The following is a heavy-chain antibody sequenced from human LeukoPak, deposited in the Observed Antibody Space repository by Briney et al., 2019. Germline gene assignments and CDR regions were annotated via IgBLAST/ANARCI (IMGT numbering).Heavy chain of an antibody. CDR1: GFTFSNYG. D-gene: IGHD1-14*01. J-gene: IGHJ5*02. CDR3: AKDGNWNHGFDP. V-gene: IGHV3-33*06. CDR2: IWYDGSIK. Sequence: QSGGSLRLSCAASGFTFSNYGMHWVRQAPGKGLEWAAVIWYDGSIKFYADSVKGRFTISRDNSKNTLYLQMNSLRAEDTALYYCAKDGNWNHGFDPWGQGTLVTVSS.